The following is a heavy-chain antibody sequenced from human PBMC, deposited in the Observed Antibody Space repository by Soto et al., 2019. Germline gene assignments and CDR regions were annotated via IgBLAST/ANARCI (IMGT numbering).Heavy chain of an antibody. CDR1: GYTFTVYY. J-gene: IGHJ5*02. V-gene: IGHV1-2*02. Sequence: GASVKVSCKASGYTFTVYYMHCVRQSPLQGLEWMGWINPNSGGTNYAQKFQGRVTMTRDTSISTAYMELSRLRSDDTAVYYCARDKDSSSHNNWFDPWGQGTLVTVSS. CDR3: ARDKDSSSHNNWFDP. D-gene: IGHD6-6*01. CDR2: INPNSGGT.